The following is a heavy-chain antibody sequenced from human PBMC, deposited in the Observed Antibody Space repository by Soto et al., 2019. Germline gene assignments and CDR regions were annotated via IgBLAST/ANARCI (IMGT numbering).Heavy chain of an antibody. D-gene: IGHD3-3*01. Sequence: EVQLLESGGGLVQPGGSLRLSCAASGFTFSSYAMSCVRQAPGKGLELVSTISFSGGSTYYAVSVKGRFTIHRNNSKTPLYRQMYRPRAQDTAVYYCAKGVAYYDLPNGFDPSGQGPLVTVSS. CDR1: GFTFSSYA. J-gene: IGHJ5*02. V-gene: IGHV3-23*01. CDR2: ISFSGGST. CDR3: AKGVAYYDLPNGFDP.